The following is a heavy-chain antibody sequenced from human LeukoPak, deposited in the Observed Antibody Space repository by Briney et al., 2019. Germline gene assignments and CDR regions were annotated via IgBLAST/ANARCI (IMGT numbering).Heavy chain of an antibody. CDR1: GFTFSAYG. J-gene: IGHJ4*02. CDR3: ARDIYHSGGYYYDY. D-gene: IGHD3-22*01. V-gene: IGHV3-23*01. CDR2: ISDSGGRA. Sequence: GGSLRLSCAASGFTFSAYGMSWVRQAPGKGLEWVSGISDSGGRAHYADSVKGRFTISRDNSKNTLYLQMNSLRAEDTAVYYCARDIYHSGGYYYDYWGQGTLVTVSS.